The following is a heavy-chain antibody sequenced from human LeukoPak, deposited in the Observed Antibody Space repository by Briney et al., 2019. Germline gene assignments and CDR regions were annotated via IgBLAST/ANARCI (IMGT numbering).Heavy chain of an antibody. CDR3: ARGPHSALDTDDAFDI. CDR2: ISISSSYI. Sequence: PGGSLRLSCAASGFTFSTYTMNWVRQAPGKGLEWVSFISISSSYIYYADSVKGRFTISRGNAKNSLYLQMNSLRAEDTAVYYCARGPHSALDTDDAFDIWGRGTMVTVSS. CDR1: GFTFSTYT. J-gene: IGHJ3*02. D-gene: IGHD5-18*01. V-gene: IGHV3-21*06.